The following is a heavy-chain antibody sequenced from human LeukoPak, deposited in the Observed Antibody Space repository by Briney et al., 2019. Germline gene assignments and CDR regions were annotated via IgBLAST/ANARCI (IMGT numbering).Heavy chain of an antibody. V-gene: IGHV3-21*04. CDR3: AKSGLNRFDY. CDR2: ISSSSSYI. D-gene: IGHD2-15*01. CDR1: GFTFSSYS. Sequence: GGSLRLSCAASGFTFSSYSMNWVRQAPGKGLEGVSSISSSSSYIYYADSVKGRFTISRDNSKNTLYLQMNSLRAEDTAVYYCAKSGLNRFDYWGQGTLVTVSS. J-gene: IGHJ4*02.